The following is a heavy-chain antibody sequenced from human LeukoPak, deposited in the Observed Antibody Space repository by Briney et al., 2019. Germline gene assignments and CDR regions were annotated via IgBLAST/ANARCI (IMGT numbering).Heavy chain of an antibody. CDR2: IYYSGST. D-gene: IGHD6-19*01. CDR1: GGSISSSSYY. Sequence: SETLSLTCTVSGGSISSSSYYWGWIRQPPGKGLEWIGSIYYSGSTYYNPSLKGRVTISVDTSKNQFSLKLSSVTAADTAVYYCARHGGGIAVAGTGLAVDYWGQGTLVTVSS. J-gene: IGHJ4*02. CDR3: ARHGGGIAVAGTGLAVDY. V-gene: IGHV4-39*01.